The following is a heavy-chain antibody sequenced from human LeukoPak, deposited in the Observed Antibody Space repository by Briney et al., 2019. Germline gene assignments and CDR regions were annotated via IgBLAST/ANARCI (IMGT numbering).Heavy chain of an antibody. CDR2: ISGSGGST. V-gene: IGHV3-23*01. Sequence: GGSLRLSCAASGFTFSSYAMSWVRQAPGKGLEWVSAISGSGGSTYYADSVKGRFTISRDNSKNTLYLQMNSLRAEDTAVYYCARWYYGSGSKFDYWGQGTLVTVSS. CDR1: GFTFSSYA. J-gene: IGHJ4*02. CDR3: ARWYYGSGSKFDY. D-gene: IGHD3-10*01.